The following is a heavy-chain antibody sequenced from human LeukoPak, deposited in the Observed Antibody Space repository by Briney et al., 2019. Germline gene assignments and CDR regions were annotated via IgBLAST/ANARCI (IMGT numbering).Heavy chain of an antibody. CDR3: TTDRGIGARPLFDY. Sequence: GESLRLSCAASGFTFTNAWMGWVRQAPGQGMEWVGRIKSKTDGGTTDYAAPVKGRFTISRDDSKNTVYLQLNSLRSEDTGEYYCTTDRGIGARPLFDYWGQGILVTVSS. D-gene: IGHD6-6*01. V-gene: IGHV3-15*01. J-gene: IGHJ4*02. CDR2: IKSKTDGGTT. CDR1: GFTFTNAW.